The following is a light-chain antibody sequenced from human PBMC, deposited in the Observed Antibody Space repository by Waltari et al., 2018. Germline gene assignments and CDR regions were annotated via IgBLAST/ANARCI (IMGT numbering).Light chain of an antibody. V-gene: IGKV3-20*01. J-gene: IGKJ4*01. CDR2: GAS. CDR3: QHYGNSVT. Sequence: EIELTQSPGALFLSPGERATLSCRASQSLSTAQLAWYKQRPGQAPSLVIHGASNRASGIPGRFSGSGSGTVFTLTITRLEPEDFAVYYCQHYGNSVTFGGGTKVEIK. CDR1: QSLSTAQ.